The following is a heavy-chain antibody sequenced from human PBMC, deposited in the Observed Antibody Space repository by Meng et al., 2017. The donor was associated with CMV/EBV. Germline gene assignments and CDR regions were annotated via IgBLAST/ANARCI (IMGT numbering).Heavy chain of an antibody. J-gene: IGHJ4*02. CDR3: ARGHLTYYDILTGYSPFDY. Sequence: ASVKVSCKASGYTFTNYDIYWVRQARGQGLEWMGWMNPNSGNTGYAQKFQGRVTITRNTSISTAYMELSSLRSEDTAVYYCARGHLTYYDILTGYSPFDYWGQGTLVTVSS. CDR2: MNPNSGNT. D-gene: IGHD3-9*01. CDR1: GYTFTNYD. V-gene: IGHV1-8*01.